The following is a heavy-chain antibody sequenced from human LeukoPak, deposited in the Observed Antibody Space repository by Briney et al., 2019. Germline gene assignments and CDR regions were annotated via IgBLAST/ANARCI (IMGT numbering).Heavy chain of an antibody. J-gene: IGHJ5*02. Sequence: SETLSLTCAVSGGSISSSNWWSWVRQPPGKGLEWIGEIYHSGSTNYNPSLKSRVTISVDTSKNQFSLKLSSVTAADTAVYYCARQSLRYFDWLLGGFDPWGQGTLVTVSS. V-gene: IGHV4-4*02. D-gene: IGHD3-9*01. CDR2: IYHSGST. CDR3: ARQSLRYFDWLLGGFDP. CDR1: GGSISSSNW.